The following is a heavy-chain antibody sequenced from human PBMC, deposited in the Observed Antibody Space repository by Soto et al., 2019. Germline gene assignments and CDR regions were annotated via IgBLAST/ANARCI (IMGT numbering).Heavy chain of an antibody. J-gene: IGHJ4*02. V-gene: IGHV1-18*01. CDR1: GYTFTSYG. CDR3: ARAYGRTSWFDY. Sequence: ASVKVSCKASGYTFTSYGISWVRQAPGQGLEWMGWINAYNGNTNSAQNLQDRVTMTTDTSTSTAYMELRSLRSDDTAVYYCARAYGRTSWFDYWDQGTLVTV. CDR2: INAYNGNT. D-gene: IGHD2-2*01.